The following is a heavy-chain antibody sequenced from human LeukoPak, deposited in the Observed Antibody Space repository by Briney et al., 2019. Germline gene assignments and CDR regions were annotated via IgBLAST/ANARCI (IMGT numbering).Heavy chain of an antibody. CDR3: ARLAGSSSSDY. CDR1: GGSISTVY. Sequence: PSETLSLTCTVSGGSISTVYWSWIRQPPGKRLAWIGYIYSSGSTNYNPSLKSRVTISVDTSKNQFSLKLNSVTAADTAVYYCARLAGSSSSDYWGQGTLVTVSS. V-gene: IGHV4-4*09. CDR2: IYSSGST. J-gene: IGHJ4*02. D-gene: IGHD6-6*01.